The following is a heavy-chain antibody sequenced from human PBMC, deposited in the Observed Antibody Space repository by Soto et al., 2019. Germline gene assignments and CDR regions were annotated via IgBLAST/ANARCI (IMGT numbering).Heavy chain of an antibody. V-gene: IGHV3-64D*08. CDR1: GFTFSSYA. CDR2: ISSSGGST. Sequence: GGSLRLSCAASGFTFSSYAMSWVRQAPGKGLEYVSAISSSGGSTYYADSVKGRFTISRDNSKNTLYLQMSSLRAEDTAVYYCVKGVVVVFTYFDYWGQGTLVTVSS. CDR3: VKGVVVVFTYFDY. J-gene: IGHJ4*02. D-gene: IGHD3-22*01.